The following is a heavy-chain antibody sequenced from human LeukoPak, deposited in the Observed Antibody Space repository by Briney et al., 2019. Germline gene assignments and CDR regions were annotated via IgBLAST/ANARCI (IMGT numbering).Heavy chain of an antibody. Sequence: GGSLRLSCAASGFTFSSYWMSWVRQAPGKGLEWVANIKQDGSEKYYVDSVKGRFTISRDNAKNSLYLQMNSLRAEDTAVYYCARGGRSFNDFWSCYSLDYWGQGTLVTVSS. J-gene: IGHJ4*02. CDR3: ARGGRSFNDFWSCYSLDY. CDR2: IKQDGSEK. D-gene: IGHD3-3*01. CDR1: GFTFSSYW. V-gene: IGHV3-7*01.